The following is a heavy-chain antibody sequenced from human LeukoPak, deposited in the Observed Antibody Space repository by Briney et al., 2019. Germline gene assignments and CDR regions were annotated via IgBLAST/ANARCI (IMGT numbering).Heavy chain of an antibody. Sequence: PSETLSLTCTVSGGSISSYYWSWIRQPPGKGLEWIGYIYYSGSTNYSPSLKSRVTISVDTSKNQFSLKLSSVTAADTAVYYCARDSGSYHGAFDIWGQGTMVTVSS. V-gene: IGHV4-59*01. CDR1: GGSISSYY. CDR3: ARDSGSYHGAFDI. J-gene: IGHJ3*02. CDR2: IYYSGST. D-gene: IGHD1-26*01.